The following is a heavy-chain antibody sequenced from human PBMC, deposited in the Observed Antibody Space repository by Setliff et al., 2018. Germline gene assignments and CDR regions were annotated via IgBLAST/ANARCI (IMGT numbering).Heavy chain of an antibody. D-gene: IGHD4-17*01. Sequence: SGGSLRLSCVASGFTFSSYSMNWVRQAPGKGLEWVASSSTTGRYLFYADSVKGRFTISRDNAQNALYLEMNRLKAEDTAVYYCARDGDGEFDFWGQGTTVTVSS. CDR2: SSTTGRYL. CDR3: ARDGDGEFDF. J-gene: IGHJ3*01. CDR1: GFTFSSYS. V-gene: IGHV3-21*06.